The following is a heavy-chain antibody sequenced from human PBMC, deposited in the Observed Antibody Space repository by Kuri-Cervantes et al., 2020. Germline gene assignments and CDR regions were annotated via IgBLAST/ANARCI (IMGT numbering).Heavy chain of an antibody. CDR1: GGSFSGYY. CDR2: INHSGST. D-gene: IGHD3-3*01. V-gene: IGHV4-34*01. CDR3: ARVRYYDFWSGYYVPRGWFDP. Sequence: SQTLSLTCAVYGGSFSGYYWSWIRQPPGRGLEWIGEINHSGSTNYNPSLKSRVTISVDTSKNQFSLKLSSVTAADTAVYYCARVRYYDFWSGYYVPRGWFDPWGQGTLVTVSS. J-gene: IGHJ5*02.